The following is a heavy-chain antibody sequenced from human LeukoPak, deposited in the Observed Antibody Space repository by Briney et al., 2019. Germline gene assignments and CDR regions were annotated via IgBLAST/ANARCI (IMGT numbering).Heavy chain of an antibody. D-gene: IGHD3-10*01. CDR1: GFTFSSYA. Sequence: GGSLRLSCTAPGFTFSSYAMHWVRQAPGKGLEWVAVISYDGSNKYYADSVKGRFTISRDNSKNTLYLQMNSLRAEDTAVYYCASGTYYESGSYVQHWGQGTLVTVSS. J-gene: IGHJ1*01. V-gene: IGHV3-30-3*01. CDR2: ISYDGSNK. CDR3: ASGTYYESGSYVQH.